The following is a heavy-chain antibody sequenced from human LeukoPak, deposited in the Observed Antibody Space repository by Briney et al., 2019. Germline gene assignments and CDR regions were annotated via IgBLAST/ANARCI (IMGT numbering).Heavy chain of an antibody. D-gene: IGHD2-2*01. CDR3: AREDIVVVPAALPDYGDSPCLDY. Sequence: GGSLRLSCAASGFTFSSYWMSWVRQAPGKGLEWVANIKQDGSEKYYVDSVKGRFTISRDNAKNSLYLQMNSLRAEDTAVYYCAREDIVVVPAALPDYGDSPCLDYWGQGTLVTVSS. CDR1: GFTFSSYW. V-gene: IGHV3-7*01. CDR2: IKQDGSEK. J-gene: IGHJ4*02.